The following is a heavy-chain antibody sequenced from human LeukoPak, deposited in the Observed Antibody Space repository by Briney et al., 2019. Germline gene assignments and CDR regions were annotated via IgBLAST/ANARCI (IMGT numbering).Heavy chain of an antibody. CDR3: ARVSPNTVTTLQYFDY. Sequence: GGSLRLSCAASGFTFSSYDMHWVRQAPGKGLEWVAVISYDGSNKYYADSVKGRFTISRDNSKNTLFLQMKSLRAEDTAVYYCARVSPNTVTTLQYFDYWGQGTLVTVSS. D-gene: IGHD4-17*01. V-gene: IGHV3-30*03. CDR2: ISYDGSNK. CDR1: GFTFSSYD. J-gene: IGHJ4*02.